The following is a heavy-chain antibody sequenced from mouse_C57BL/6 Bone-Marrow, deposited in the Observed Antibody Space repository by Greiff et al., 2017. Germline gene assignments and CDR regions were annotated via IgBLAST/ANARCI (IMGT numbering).Heavy chain of an antibody. Sequence: QVQLQQSGAELVKPGASVKISCKASGYAFSSYWRNWVKQRPGKGLEWIGQIYPGDGDTNYNGKFKGKATLTADKSSSTAYMQLSSLTSEDSAVYFCARDDGNYDYWGQGTTLTVSS. CDR1: GYAFSSYW. CDR2: IYPGDGDT. J-gene: IGHJ2*01. CDR3: ARDDGNYDY. D-gene: IGHD2-1*01. V-gene: IGHV1-80*01.